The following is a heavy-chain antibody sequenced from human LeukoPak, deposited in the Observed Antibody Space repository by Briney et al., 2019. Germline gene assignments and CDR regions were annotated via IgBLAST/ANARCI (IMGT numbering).Heavy chain of an antibody. CDR3: AKGARGDTVTSIVGLNWFDP. CDR1: GFTFRSYA. V-gene: IGHV3-30-3*01. Sequence: GGSLRLSCAASGFTFRSYAMHWVRQAPGKGLEWVAVISYDGNNKYYADSVKGRFTISRDNSENTLYLQMHSLRAEDTAVYYCAKGARGDTVTSIVGLNWFDPWGQGTLVTVSS. J-gene: IGHJ5*02. CDR2: ISYDGNNK. D-gene: IGHD4-17*01.